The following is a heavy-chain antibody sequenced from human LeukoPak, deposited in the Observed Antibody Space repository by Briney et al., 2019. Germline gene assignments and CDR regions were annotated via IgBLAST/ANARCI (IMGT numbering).Heavy chain of an antibody. D-gene: IGHD3-22*01. V-gene: IGHV4-61*02. CDR2: IYTSGGA. CDR3: AAYYYDSSGYSEEDAFDI. Sequence: SQTLSLTCAVSGDSISSGRYYWSWIRQPAGKGLEWIGRIYTSGGANYIPSLKRRVTISVDTSKNQFSLKLSSVTAADTAVYYCAAYYYDSSGYSEEDAFDIWGQGTMVTVSS. J-gene: IGHJ3*02. CDR1: GDSISSGRYY.